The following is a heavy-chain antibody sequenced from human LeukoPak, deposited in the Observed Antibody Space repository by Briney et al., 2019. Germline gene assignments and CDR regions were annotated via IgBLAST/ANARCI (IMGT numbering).Heavy chain of an antibody. CDR3: ARLPYHHAFDI. CDR2: IYYSGST. Sequence: PSETLSLTCTVSGGSISSSSYYWGWIRQPPGKGLEWIGSIYYSGSTYYNPSLKSRVTISVDTSKNQFSLKLSSVTAADTAVYYCARLPYHHAFDIWGQGTMVTVSS. J-gene: IGHJ3*02. CDR1: GGSISSSSYY. V-gene: IGHV4-39*01.